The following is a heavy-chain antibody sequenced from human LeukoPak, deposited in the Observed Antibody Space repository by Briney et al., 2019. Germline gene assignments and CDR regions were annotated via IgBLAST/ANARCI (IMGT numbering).Heavy chain of an antibody. CDR2: IRSSGTTI. D-gene: IGHD3-22*01. V-gene: IGHV3-48*03. CDR1: GFTFSHYE. J-gene: IGHJ4*02. CDR3: ARERYYDSSGYDY. Sequence: GGSLRLSCAASGFTFSHYEMNWVRQAPGKGLEWISYIRSSGTTIYYADSVKGRFTISRDNAKNSLYLQMNSLRAEDTAVYYSARERYYDSSGYDYWGRGTLVTVSS.